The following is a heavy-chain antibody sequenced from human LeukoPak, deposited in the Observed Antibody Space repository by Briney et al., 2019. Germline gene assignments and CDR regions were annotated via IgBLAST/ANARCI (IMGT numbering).Heavy chain of an antibody. CDR2: ISAYNGNT. CDR3: ARGDSSSWYGWFDP. Sequence: GASVKVSCKASGYTFTFYFIHWVRQAPGQGLEWMGWISAYNGNTNYAQKLQGRVTMTTDASTSTAYMELRSLRSDDTAVYYCARGDSSSWYGWFDPWGQGTLVTVSS. V-gene: IGHV1-18*04. D-gene: IGHD6-13*01. J-gene: IGHJ5*02. CDR1: GYTFTFYF.